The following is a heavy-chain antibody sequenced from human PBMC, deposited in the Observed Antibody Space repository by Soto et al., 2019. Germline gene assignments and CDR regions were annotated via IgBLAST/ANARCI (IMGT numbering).Heavy chain of an antibody. V-gene: IGHV2-5*01. Sequence: CGATLVNMPPTRRVTSTFSVFPQSTSGKGEGSIRQPPGKALEWLALIYWNDDKRYSQSLKSRLTITKDTCYNQVVLRMTNMDPVDTATYFCAHSCIGARLVAAFDIWGRGTMVTVS. CDR3: AHSCIGARLVAAFDI. J-gene: IGHJ3*02. D-gene: IGHD6-6*01. CDR2: IYWNDDK. CDR1: VFPQSTSGKG.